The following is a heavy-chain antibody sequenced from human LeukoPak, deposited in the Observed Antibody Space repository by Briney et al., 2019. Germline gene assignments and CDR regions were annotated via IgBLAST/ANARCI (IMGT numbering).Heavy chain of an antibody. J-gene: IGHJ6*02. CDR1: GGSITSYY. V-gene: IGHV4-59*08. CDR3: ARSHSYYYYGMDV. CDR2: IYYSGST. Sequence: PSETLSLTCTVSGGSITSYYWSWIRQPPGKGLEWIGYIYYSGSTTYNPSPKSRVTISVDTSKNQFSLKLSSVTAADTAVYYCARSHSYYYYGMDVWGQGTTVTVSS.